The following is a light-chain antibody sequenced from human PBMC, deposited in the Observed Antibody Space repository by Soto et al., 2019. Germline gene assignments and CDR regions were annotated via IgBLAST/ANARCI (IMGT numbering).Light chain of an antibody. CDR3: QQYSRYPWT. V-gene: IGKV1-5*03. Sequence: DIQMTQSPFTLSASVGDRVTISCRAGQTISSWLAWYQHNPGKAPKLLIYKASTLQTGVPSRFSGSGYGAECTLTISSLQPDDFATYFCQQYSRYPWTFGQGTKVEIK. CDR1: QTISSW. J-gene: IGKJ1*01. CDR2: KAS.